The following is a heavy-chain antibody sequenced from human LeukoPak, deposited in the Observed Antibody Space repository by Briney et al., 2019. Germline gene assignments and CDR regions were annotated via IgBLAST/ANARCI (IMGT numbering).Heavy chain of an antibody. CDR2: ISGSGGST. Sequence: PGGSLRLSCAASGFTFSSYAMSWVRQAPGKGLEWVSAISGSGGSTYYADSVKGRFTISRDNSKNTLYLQMNSLRAEDTAVYYFAKGMAQGNYYGMDVWGQGTTVTVSS. CDR3: AKGMAQGNYYGMDV. D-gene: IGHD5-24*01. V-gene: IGHV3-23*01. CDR1: GFTFSSYA. J-gene: IGHJ6*02.